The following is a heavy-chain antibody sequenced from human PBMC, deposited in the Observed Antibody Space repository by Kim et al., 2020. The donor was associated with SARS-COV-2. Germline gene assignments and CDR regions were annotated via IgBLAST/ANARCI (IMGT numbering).Heavy chain of an antibody. J-gene: IGHJ4*02. Sequence: GGSLRLSCAASGFTFSSYAMHWVRQAPGKGLEWVAVISYDGSNKYYADSVKGRFTISRDNSKNTLYLQMNSLRAEDTAVYYCARDWAAAGLDYWGQGTLV. CDR1: GFTFSSYA. CDR3: ARDWAAAGLDY. V-gene: IGHV3-30*04. D-gene: IGHD6-13*01. CDR2: ISYDGSNK.